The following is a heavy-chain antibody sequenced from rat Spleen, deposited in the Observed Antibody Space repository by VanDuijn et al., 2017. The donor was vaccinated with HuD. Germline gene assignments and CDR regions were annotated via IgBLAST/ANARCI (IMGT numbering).Heavy chain of an antibody. CDR3: ARDAGILRY. V-gene: IGHV2-43*01. J-gene: IGHJ2*01. D-gene: IGHD1-6*01. CDR1: GFSLTRYH. CDR2: IWTGGST. Sequence: QVQLKESGPGLVQPSQTLSLTCTVSGFSLTRYHVTWVRQPPGKGLEWMGVIWTGGSTSYNSLLKSRLSISRDISKSQVFLRMSSLQTEDTSTYYCARDAGILRYWGQGVMVTVSS.